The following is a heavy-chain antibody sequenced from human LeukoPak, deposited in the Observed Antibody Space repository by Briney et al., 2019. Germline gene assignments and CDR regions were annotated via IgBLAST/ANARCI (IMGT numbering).Heavy chain of an antibody. J-gene: IGHJ4*02. Sequence: SETLSLTCTVSGGSISSYYWSWIRQPPGKGLEWIGYIYYSGSTNYNPSLKSRVTISVDTSKNQFSLKLSSVTAAGTAVYYCARVDPDSSSTLEVFDYWGQGTLVTVSS. D-gene: IGHD6-6*01. CDR2: IYYSGST. CDR3: ARVDPDSSSTLEVFDY. V-gene: IGHV4-59*01. CDR1: GGSISSYY.